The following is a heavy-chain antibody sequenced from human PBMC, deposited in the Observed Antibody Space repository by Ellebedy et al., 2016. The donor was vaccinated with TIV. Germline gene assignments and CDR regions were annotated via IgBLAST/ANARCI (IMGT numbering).Heavy chain of an antibody. CDR3: ARVGNYYGGNPSYYFDY. J-gene: IGHJ4*02. CDR1: GFPFTGYY. D-gene: IGHD4-23*01. Sequence: AASVKVSCKASGFPFTGYYIHWVRQAPGQGLEWMGGIIPILGKANYAQKFQGRVRITADESTITAYMELSSLRSEDTAVYYCARVGNYYGGNPSYYFDYWGQGTLVTVSS. CDR2: IIPILGKA. V-gene: IGHV1-69*10.